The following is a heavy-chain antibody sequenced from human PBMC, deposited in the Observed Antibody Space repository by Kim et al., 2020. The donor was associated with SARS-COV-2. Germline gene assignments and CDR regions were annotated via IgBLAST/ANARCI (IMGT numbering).Heavy chain of an antibody. D-gene: IGHD1-26*01. CDR1: GYTLTELS. Sequence: ASVKVSCKVSGYTLTELSMHWVRQAPGKGLEWMGGFDPEDGETIYAQKFQGRVTMTEDTSTDTAYMELSSLRSEDTAVYYCAVGSYYFPLFDYWGQGTLVTVSS. CDR3: AVGSYYFPLFDY. CDR2: FDPEDGET. V-gene: IGHV1-24*01. J-gene: IGHJ4*02.